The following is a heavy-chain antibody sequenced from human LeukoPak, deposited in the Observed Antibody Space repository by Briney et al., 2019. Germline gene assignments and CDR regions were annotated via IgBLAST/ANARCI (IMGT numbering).Heavy chain of an antibody. V-gene: IGHV4-39*01. J-gene: IGHJ1*01. CDR1: GGSISSSSYY. CDR3: ARASLVAGTSAKYFQH. CDR2: IYYSGST. D-gene: IGHD6-19*01. Sequence: SETLSLTCTVSGGSISSSSYYWGWIRQPPGKGPEWIGSIYYSGSTYYNPSLKSRVTISVDTSKNQFSLKLSSVTAADTAVYYCARASLVAGTSAKYFQHWGQGTLVTVSS.